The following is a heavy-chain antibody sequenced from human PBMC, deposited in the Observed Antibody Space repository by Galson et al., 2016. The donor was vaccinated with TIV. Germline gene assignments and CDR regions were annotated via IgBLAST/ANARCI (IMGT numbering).Heavy chain of an antibody. CDR1: GFTFSSYE. D-gene: IGHD1-1*01. Sequence: SLRLSCAASGFTFSSYEMNWVRQAPGKGLEWVSYISNRGSMKFYADSVKGRFTISRDNAKSSLYLQMNSLRADDTAVYYCARERSGNDFQDWFDPWGQGTLVTVSS. J-gene: IGHJ5*02. V-gene: IGHV3-48*03. CDR2: ISNRGSMK. CDR3: ARERSGNDFQDWFDP.